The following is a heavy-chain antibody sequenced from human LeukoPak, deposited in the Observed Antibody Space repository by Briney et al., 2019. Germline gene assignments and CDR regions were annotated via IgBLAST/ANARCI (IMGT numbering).Heavy chain of an antibody. CDR3: ATGIQLSPTASFYFDY. J-gene: IGHJ4*02. Sequence: ASVKVSCKVSGYTLSKLSMHWVRQAPGKGLEWMGAFAPGDGETIYAQRFQGRVTVTEDTSTDTANMELSSLRSEDTAVYYCATGIQLSPTASFYFDYWGQGTLATVSS. D-gene: IGHD5-18*01. V-gene: IGHV1-24*01. CDR1: GYTLSKLS. CDR2: FAPGDGET.